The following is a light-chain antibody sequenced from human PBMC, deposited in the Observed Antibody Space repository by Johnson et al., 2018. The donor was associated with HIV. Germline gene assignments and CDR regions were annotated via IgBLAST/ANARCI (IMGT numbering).Light chain of an antibody. CDR3: GTWDSSLSAGGV. V-gene: IGLV1-51*02. J-gene: IGLJ1*01. CDR2: ENN. CDR1: SSNIGNNY. Sequence: QSVLTQPPSMSAAPGQKVTISCSGSSSNIGNNYVSWYQQLPGTAPKLLIFENNKRPSGIPARFSGSKSGTSATLGITGLQTGDEAEYYCGTWDSSLSAGGVFGTGTKVTVL.